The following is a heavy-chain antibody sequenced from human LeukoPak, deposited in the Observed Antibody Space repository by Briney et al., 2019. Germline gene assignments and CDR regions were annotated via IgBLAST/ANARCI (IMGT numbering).Heavy chain of an antibody. CDR2: IYYSGST. CDR3: ARTSDPGGYYYYYYMDV. D-gene: IGHD3-16*01. V-gene: IGHV4-59*12. J-gene: IGHJ6*03. Sequence: SETLSLTCTVSGGSISSYYWSWIRQPPGKGLEWIGYIYYSGSTNYNPSLKSRVTISVDTSKNQFSLKLSSVTAADTAVYYCARTSDPGGYYYYYYMDVWGKGTTVAVSS. CDR1: GGSISSYY.